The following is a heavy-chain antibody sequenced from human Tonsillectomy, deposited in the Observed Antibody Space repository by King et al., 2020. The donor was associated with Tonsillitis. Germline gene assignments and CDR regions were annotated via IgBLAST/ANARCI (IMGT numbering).Heavy chain of an antibody. Sequence: ELQLVQSGAEVKKPGESLKISCKGSGYRFTSYWIAWLRQMPGKGLEWMGIIFPGDSDTRYSPSFQGQVTISADKSISTAYLQWSSLKASDTAMYYCARHGDDSRGYYYSPGYYYFYAMDVWGQGTTVTVSS. D-gene: IGHD3-22*01. V-gene: IGHV5-51*01. CDR3: ARHGDDSRGYYYSPGYYYFYAMDV. CDR2: IFPGDSDT. J-gene: IGHJ6*02. CDR1: GYRFTSYW.